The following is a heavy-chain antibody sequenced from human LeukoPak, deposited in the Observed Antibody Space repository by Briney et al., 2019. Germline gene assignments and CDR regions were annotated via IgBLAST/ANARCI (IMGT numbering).Heavy chain of an antibody. Sequence: GGSLRLSCAASGFTFSSYAMSWVRQAPGKGLEWVSAISGSGGSTYYADSVKGRFTISRDNSKNTLYLQMNSLRAEDTVVYYCAKKGPLNSSGWRFDYWGQGTLVTVSS. CDR3: AKKGPLNSSGWRFDY. D-gene: IGHD6-19*01. V-gene: IGHV3-23*01. J-gene: IGHJ4*02. CDR1: GFTFSSYA. CDR2: ISGSGGST.